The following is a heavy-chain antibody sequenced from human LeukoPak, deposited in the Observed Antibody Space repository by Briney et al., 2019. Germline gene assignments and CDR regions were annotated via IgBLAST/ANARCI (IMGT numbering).Heavy chain of an antibody. D-gene: IGHD2/OR15-2a*01. CDR1: GFSFSTYF. CDR2: IKQDGSDK. Sequence: PGGSLRLSCAASGFSFSTYFMTWVRQAPGKGLEWVANIKQDGSDKYYVDSVKGRFTISRDNAKNSLFLQMNSLRAEDTAVYYCARVDEQILIWSEYYGMDVWGQGTTVTVSS. J-gene: IGHJ6*02. V-gene: IGHV3-7*01. CDR3: ARVDEQILIWSEYYGMDV.